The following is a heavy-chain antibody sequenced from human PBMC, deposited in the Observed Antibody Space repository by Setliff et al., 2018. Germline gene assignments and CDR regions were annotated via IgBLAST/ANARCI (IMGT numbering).Heavy chain of an antibody. CDR1: GYTFTGYY. CDR2: INSHSGDT. CDR3: ARPAYDFWSPYTFFDN. J-gene: IGHJ4*02. V-gene: IGHV1-2*02. Sequence: ASVKVSCKASGYTFTGYYLHWVRQAPGQGLEWMGCINSHSGDTKYAQQFQGRVTLTKVTSIRTAYMDLSWLSSDDTAVYYCARPAYDFWSPYTFFDNWGQGTLVTVSS. D-gene: IGHD3-3*01.